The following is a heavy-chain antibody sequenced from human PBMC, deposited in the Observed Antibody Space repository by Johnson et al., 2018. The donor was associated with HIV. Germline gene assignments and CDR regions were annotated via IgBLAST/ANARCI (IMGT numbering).Heavy chain of an antibody. CDR1: GFIFGTYF. D-gene: IGHD3-9*01. J-gene: IGHJ3*01. Sequence: QMLLVESGGGVVQPGRSLGLPCAASGFIFGTYFMHWVRQAPGSGLNGVTIVCFDGSQNKNADSVEGRFTISRDNSKNMVYLQMNSLRPEDTAVYYCARDGRDLVTRGSFDVWGQGTVVTVSS. CDR2: VCFDGSQN. V-gene: IGHV3-33*01. CDR3: ARDGRDLVTRGSFDV.